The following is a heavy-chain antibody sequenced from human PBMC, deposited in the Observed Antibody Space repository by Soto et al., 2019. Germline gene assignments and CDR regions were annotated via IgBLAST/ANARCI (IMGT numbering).Heavy chain of an antibody. V-gene: IGHV3-23*01. CDR3: AKGGGGYDSGSYYYYGMDA. J-gene: IGHJ6*02. Sequence: PGGSLRLSCAASGFTFSSYAMSWVRQAPGKGLEWVSAISGSGGSTYYADSVKGRFTISGDNSKNTLYLQMNSLRAEDTAVYYCAKGGGGYDSGSYYYYGMDAWGQGTTVTVSS. D-gene: IGHD5-12*01. CDR1: GFTFSSYA. CDR2: ISGSGGST.